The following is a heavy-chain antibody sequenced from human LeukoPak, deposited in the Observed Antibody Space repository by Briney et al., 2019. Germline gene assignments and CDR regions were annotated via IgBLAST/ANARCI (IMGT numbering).Heavy chain of an antibody. Sequence: SETLSLTCTVSGGSISSSSYYWGWIRQPPGKGLEWIGSIYYSGSTYYNPSLKSRVTISVDTSKNQFPLKLSSVTAADTAVYYCARVKMDGYKLPPHYFDYWGQGTLVTVSS. CDR3: ARVKMDGYKLPPHYFDY. J-gene: IGHJ4*02. V-gene: IGHV4-39*06. CDR1: GGSISSSSYY. CDR2: IYYSGST. D-gene: IGHD5-24*01.